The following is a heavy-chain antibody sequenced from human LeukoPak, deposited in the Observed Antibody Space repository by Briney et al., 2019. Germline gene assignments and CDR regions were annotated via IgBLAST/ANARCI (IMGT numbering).Heavy chain of an antibody. CDR1: GYTFTSYG. D-gene: IGHD2-2*01. J-gene: IGHJ5*02. Sequence: ASVKVPCKASGYTFTSYGISWVRQAPGQGLEWMGWISAYNGNTNYAQKLQGRVTMTTDTSTSTAYMELRSLRSDDTAVYYCARSYIVVVPAAPLYNWFDPWGQGTLVTVSS. CDR3: ARSYIVVVPAAPLYNWFDP. CDR2: ISAYNGNT. V-gene: IGHV1-18*01.